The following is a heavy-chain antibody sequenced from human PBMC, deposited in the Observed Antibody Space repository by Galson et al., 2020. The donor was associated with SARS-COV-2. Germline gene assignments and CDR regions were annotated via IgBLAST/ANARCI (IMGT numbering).Heavy chain of an antibody. CDR3: ASTGGGYYYYMDV. Sequence: GGSLRLSCAASGFTFSSYAMHWVRQAPGKGLEWVAVISYDGSNKYYADSVKGRFTISRDNSKNTLYLQMNSLRAEDTAVYYCASTGGGYYYYMDVWGKGTTVTVSS. CDR1: GFTFSSYA. V-gene: IGHV3-30*04. D-gene: IGHD3-22*01. CDR2: ISYDGSNK. J-gene: IGHJ6*03.